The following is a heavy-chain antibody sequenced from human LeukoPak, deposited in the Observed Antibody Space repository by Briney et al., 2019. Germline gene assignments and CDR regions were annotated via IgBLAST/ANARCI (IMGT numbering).Heavy chain of an antibody. CDR2: INPSGGST. V-gene: IGHV1-46*01. CDR3: ARESSSWYEDWFDP. Sequence: ASVKVSCRAFGYTFTSYYMHWVRRAPGQGLEWMGIINPSGGSTSYAQKFQGRVTMTRDTSISTAYMELSRLRSDDTAVYYCARESSSWYEDWFDPWGQGTLVTVSS. J-gene: IGHJ5*02. CDR1: GYTFTSYY. D-gene: IGHD6-13*01.